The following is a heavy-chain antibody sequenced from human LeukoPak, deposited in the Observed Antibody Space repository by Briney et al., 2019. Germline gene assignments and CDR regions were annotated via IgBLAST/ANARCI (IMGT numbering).Heavy chain of an antibody. J-gene: IGHJ3*02. Sequence: PGGSLRLSCAASGFTFRTYAMSWVRQAPGEGLEWVSGISGSDGSTYYADSVKGRFTISRDNSENTLYLQMNSLRPEDTAVYYCTREVNAFDIWGQGTMVTVSS. CDR1: GFTFRTYA. CDR2: ISGSDGST. CDR3: TREVNAFDI. V-gene: IGHV3-23*01.